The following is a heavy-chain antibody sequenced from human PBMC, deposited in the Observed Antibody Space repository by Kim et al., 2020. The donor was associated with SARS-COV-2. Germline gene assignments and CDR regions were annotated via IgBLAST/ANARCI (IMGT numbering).Heavy chain of an antibody. D-gene: IGHD3-22*01. CDR1: GFTFDTYA. Sequence: GGSLRLSCVASGFTFDTYAMSWVRQAPGKGLEWVSVISGGGVNKFYADSVRGRFTISRDNSKNTLYLQMNSLRDEDTALYYCAKMVVMDAYNYYYYYGMDVWGQGSTVTVS. CDR3: AKMVVMDAYNYYYYYGMDV. J-gene: IGHJ6*02. CDR2: ISGGGVNK. V-gene: IGHV3-23*01.